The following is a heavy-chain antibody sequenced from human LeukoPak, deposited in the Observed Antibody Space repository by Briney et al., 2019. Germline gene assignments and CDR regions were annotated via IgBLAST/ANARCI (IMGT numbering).Heavy chain of an antibody. D-gene: IGHD7-27*01. V-gene: IGHV4-59*07. Sequence: SDTLSLTCTVSGGSISSYYWNWIRQPPGKGLEWIGYIHHSGTTNYNPSLKSRVTISLDTSNNQFSLKLSSVTAADTAVYYCASFKWGDNWFDPWGQGSLVTVSS. CDR3: ASFKWGDNWFDP. J-gene: IGHJ5*02. CDR2: IHHSGTT. CDR1: GGSISSYY.